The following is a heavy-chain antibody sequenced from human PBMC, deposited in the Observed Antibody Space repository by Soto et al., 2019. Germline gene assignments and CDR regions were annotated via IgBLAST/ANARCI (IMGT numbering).Heavy chain of an antibody. Sequence: QVQLVQSGAEVKKPGASVKVSCKASGYTFTSYGISWVRQAPGHGLEWMGWISAYNGNTNYAQKLQGRVTMTTDTSTSTAYIELRSLRSDDTVVYYCARESSSWYPVPLFDYWGQGTLVTVSS. CDR2: ISAYNGNT. CDR1: GYTFTSYG. D-gene: IGHD6-13*01. J-gene: IGHJ4*02. V-gene: IGHV1-18*01. CDR3: ARESSSWYPVPLFDY.